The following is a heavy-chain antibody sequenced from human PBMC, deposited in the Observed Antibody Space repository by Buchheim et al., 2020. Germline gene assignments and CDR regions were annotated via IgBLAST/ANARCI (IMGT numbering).Heavy chain of an antibody. CDR1: AFTFRSYA. CDR2: ITGSTSST. CDR3: ARAHGLPYWYYDL. Sequence: EVQLLESGGGLVQPGGSLRLSCAASAFTFRSYAMNWVRQAPGKGLEWVSSITGSTSSTYYTDSVKGRFTVSRDNSKNTLYLQMDSLIAEDTAVNYCARAHGLPYWYYDLWGRGTL. V-gene: IGHV3-23*01. J-gene: IGHJ2*01. D-gene: IGHD2-21*01.